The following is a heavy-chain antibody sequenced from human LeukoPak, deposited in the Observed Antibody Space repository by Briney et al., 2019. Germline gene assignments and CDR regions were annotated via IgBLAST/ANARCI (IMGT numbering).Heavy chain of an antibody. J-gene: IGHJ4*02. V-gene: IGHV3-30*03. D-gene: IGHD6-19*01. Sequence: GRSLRLSCAASGFTFSSYGMHWVRQAPGKGLEWVAVISYDGSNKYYADSVKGRFTISRDNSKNTLYLQMNSLRAEDTAVYYCATKQWLVRTPPSGYRGQGTLVTVSS. CDR1: GFTFSSYG. CDR2: ISYDGSNK. CDR3: ATKQWLVRTPPSGY.